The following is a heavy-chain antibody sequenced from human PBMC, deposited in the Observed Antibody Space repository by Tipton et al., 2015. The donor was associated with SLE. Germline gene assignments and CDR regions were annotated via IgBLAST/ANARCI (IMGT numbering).Heavy chain of an antibody. J-gene: IGHJ4*02. CDR1: GFTFSSYG. V-gene: IGHV3-21*01. Sequence: SLRLSCAASGFTFSSYGMHWVRQAPGKGLEWVSSISSSSSHIFYADSVKGRFTISRDNAKNSVYLEMNNLRAEDTAVYYCARFEIVGVDWGQGTLVTVSS. CDR3: ARFEIVGVD. CDR2: ISSSSSHI. D-gene: IGHD1-26*01.